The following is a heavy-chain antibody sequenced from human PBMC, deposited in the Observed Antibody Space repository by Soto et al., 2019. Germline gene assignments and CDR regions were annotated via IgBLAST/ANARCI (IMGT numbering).Heavy chain of an antibody. Sequence: ASVKVSCKASGYTFTSYGISWVRQAPGEGLEWMGWISAYNGNTNYAQKLQGRVTMTTDTSTSTAYMELRSLRSDDTAVYYFASCTLEYSGYDSNYYYYMDVWGKGTTVTVS. CDR1: GYTFTSYG. D-gene: IGHD5-12*01. J-gene: IGHJ6*03. V-gene: IGHV1-18*01. CDR3: ASCTLEYSGYDSNYYYYMDV. CDR2: ISAYNGNT.